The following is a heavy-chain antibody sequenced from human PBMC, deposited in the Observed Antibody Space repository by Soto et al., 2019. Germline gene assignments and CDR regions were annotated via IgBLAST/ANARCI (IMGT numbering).Heavy chain of an antibody. V-gene: IGHV4-59*01. D-gene: IGHD3-10*01. CDR3: ARDLNGSGSYNDYFDY. CDR2: IYDSGTT. Sequence: SETLSLTCTVSGGSIRNYYWNWIRQPPGKGLEWIGYIYDSGTTNYNPSLKSRVTITVDTSKNQFSLKLSSVTAADTAVYYCARDLNGSGSYNDYFDYWGQGSLVTVS. CDR1: GGSIRNYY. J-gene: IGHJ4*02.